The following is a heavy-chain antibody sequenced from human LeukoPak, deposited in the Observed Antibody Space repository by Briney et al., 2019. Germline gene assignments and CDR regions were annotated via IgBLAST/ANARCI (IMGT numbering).Heavy chain of an antibody. D-gene: IGHD6-13*01. CDR2: IYGTGST. J-gene: IGHJ4*02. CDR3: ARGVLQQPYFDY. V-gene: IGHV4-4*07. CDR1: GGSISSYY. Sequence: SETLSSTCTVSGGSISSYYWSWIRQPAGKGLKWIGCIYGTGSTNYNASLQSRVTISVDKSKNQFSLKLSSVTAADTAVYYCARGVLQQPYFDYWGQGTLVTVSS.